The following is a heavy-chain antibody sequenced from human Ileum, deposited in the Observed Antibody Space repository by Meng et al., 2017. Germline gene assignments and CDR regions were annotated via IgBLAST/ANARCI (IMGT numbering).Heavy chain of an antibody. CDR2: ITGSGSST. Sequence: GGSLRLSCAATGFTFSSYAMSWVRQAPEKGLEWVSAITGSGSSTYYADSVKGRFTISRDNSKKTLYLQMNSLRAEDTAVYYCAKDRVVAAAMGAWGYWGQGTLVTVSS. CDR1: GFTFSSYA. CDR3: AKDRVVAAAMGAWGY. V-gene: IGHV3-23*01. D-gene: IGHD2-15*01. J-gene: IGHJ4*02.